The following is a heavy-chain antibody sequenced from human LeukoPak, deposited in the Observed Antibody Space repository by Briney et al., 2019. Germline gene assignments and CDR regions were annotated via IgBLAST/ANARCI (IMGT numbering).Heavy chain of an antibody. CDR1: GGTFSSYA. V-gene: IGHV1-69*04. D-gene: IGHD3-22*01. CDR3: ARDGGDYYDSSGYPSHY. Sequence: ASVKVSCKASGGTFSSYAISWVRQAPGQGLEWMGRIIPILGIANYVQKFQGRVTITADKSTSTAYMELSSLRSEDTAVYYCARDGGDYYDSSGYPSHYWGQGTLVTVSS. CDR2: IIPILGIA. J-gene: IGHJ4*02.